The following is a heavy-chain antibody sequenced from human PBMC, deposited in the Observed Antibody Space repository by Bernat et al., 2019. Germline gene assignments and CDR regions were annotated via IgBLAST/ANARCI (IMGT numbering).Heavy chain of an antibody. V-gene: IGHV3-23*01. CDR1: GFIFSSYA. Sequence: EVQLLESGGGLVQPGGSLRLSCAASGFIFSSYAMSWVRQAPGKGLEWVSGISGRGSSTSYQDSMTGRFTISRNNSKNTLYLKMNSLRAEDTAVYYWAKDLAYVSGNYFDYWGQGTLVTVSS. CDR2: ISGRGSST. CDR3: AKDLAYVSGNYFDY. D-gene: IGHD3-10*01. J-gene: IGHJ4*02.